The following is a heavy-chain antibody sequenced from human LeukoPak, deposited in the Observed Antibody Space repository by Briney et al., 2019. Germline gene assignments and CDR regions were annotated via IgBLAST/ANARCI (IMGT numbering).Heavy chain of an antibody. CDR3: AHRRSNYYDSSGYPLDAFDV. V-gene: IGHV2-5*01. D-gene: IGHD3-22*01. CDR2: IYWNDEK. J-gene: IGHJ3*01. CDR1: GFSLTTRGAG. Sequence: ESGPTLVKPTQTLTLTCAFSGFSLTTRGAGVAWIRQPPGKALEWLALIYWNDEKRYRPSLQSRLIITKDTSKNQVVLTMTNMDPVDTATYYCAHRRSNYYDSSGYPLDAFDVWGQGTMVTVSS.